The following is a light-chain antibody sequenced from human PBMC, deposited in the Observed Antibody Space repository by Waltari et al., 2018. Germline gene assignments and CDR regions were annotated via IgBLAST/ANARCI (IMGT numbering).Light chain of an antibody. J-gene: IGLJ3*02. V-gene: IGLV4-69*01. Sequence: QLVLTQSTSASAPLAASVKLTCTLSCGHTHYAIPSLQQKPGQGPRYLMKVNTDGTHTRADGIPDRFSGSSSGAERYLTISTLQFEDEADYYCQTWGAGFWVFGGGTRLTVL. CDR1: CGHTHYA. CDR2: VNTDGTH. CDR3: QTWGAGFWV.